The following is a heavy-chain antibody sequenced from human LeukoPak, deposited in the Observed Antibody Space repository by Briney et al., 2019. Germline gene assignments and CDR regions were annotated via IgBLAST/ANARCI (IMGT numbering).Heavy chain of an antibody. CDR3: ARDRAGIQLWSRLDY. D-gene: IGHD5-18*01. CDR2: INPSGGST. J-gene: IGHJ4*02. CDR1: GYTFTSYY. V-gene: IGHV1-46*01. Sequence: ASVKVSCKASGYTFTSYYMHWVRQAPGQGLEWMGIINPSGGSTSYAQKFQGRVTMTRDMSTSTVYMELSSLRSEDTAVYYCARDRAGIQLWSRLDYWGQGTLVTVSS.